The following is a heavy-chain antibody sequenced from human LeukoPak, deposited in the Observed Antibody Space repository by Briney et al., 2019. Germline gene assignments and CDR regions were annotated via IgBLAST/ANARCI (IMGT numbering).Heavy chain of an antibody. Sequence: SETLSLTCTVSGGSISSSSYYWGWIRQPPGKGLEWIESIYYSGSTYYNPSLKSRVTISVDTSKNQFSLKLSSVTAADTAVYYCAREDHDYSNYGIDYWGQGTLVTVSS. CDR3: AREDHDYSNYGIDY. CDR2: IYYSGST. CDR1: GGSISSSSYY. D-gene: IGHD4-11*01. V-gene: IGHV4-39*02. J-gene: IGHJ4*02.